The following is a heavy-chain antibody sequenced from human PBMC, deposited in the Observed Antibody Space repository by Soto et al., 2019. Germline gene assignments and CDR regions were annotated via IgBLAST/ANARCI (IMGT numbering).Heavy chain of an antibody. Sequence: PGESLKISCKGSGYSFTSYWIGWVRQMPGKGLEWMGIIYPGDSDTRYSPSFQGQVTISADKSISTAYLQWSSLKASDTAMFYFARQTRRWLQSDYYYGMDVWGQGTTVTVSS. J-gene: IGHJ6*02. CDR1: GYSFTSYW. CDR2: IYPGDSDT. CDR3: ARQTRRWLQSDYYYGMDV. D-gene: IGHD5-12*01. V-gene: IGHV5-51*01.